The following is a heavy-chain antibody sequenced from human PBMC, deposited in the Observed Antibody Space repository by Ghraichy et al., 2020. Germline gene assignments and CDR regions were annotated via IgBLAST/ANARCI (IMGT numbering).Heavy chain of an antibody. CDR1: GYPFSSYY. V-gene: IGHV1-46*01. CDR3: ARGELHYDFWSNYEDSTYFHH. CDR2: INPSGGST. D-gene: IGHD3-3*01. J-gene: IGHJ1*01. Sequence: ASVKVSCKASGYPFSSYYMHLVRQSPVQGLEWMGIINPSGGSTSYAQRFQGRVTMTRDTSTSTVYMELSSLRSEDTAVYYCARGELHYDFWSNYEDSTYFHHWGQGTLVTVSS.